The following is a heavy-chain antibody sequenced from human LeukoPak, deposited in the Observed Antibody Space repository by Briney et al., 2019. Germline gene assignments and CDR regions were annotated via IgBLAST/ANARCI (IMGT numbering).Heavy chain of an antibody. CDR1: GGSFSGYY. Sequence: PSETLSLTCAVYGGSFSGYYWSWIRQPPGKGLEWIGEINHSGSTNYNPSLKSRVTISVDTSKNQFSLKLSSVTAADTAVYYCARGVADYYHYMDVWGKGTTVTVSS. CDR3: ARGVADYYHYMDV. J-gene: IGHJ6*03. CDR2: INHSGST. D-gene: IGHD2-15*01. V-gene: IGHV4-34*01.